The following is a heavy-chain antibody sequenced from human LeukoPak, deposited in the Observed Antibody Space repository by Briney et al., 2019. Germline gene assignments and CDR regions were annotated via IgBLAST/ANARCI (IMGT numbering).Heavy chain of an antibody. V-gene: IGHV3-53*01. Sequence: GGSLRLSCAASGFTVSSNYMSWVRQAPGKGLEWVSVIYSGGSTYYADSVKGRFTISRDNSKNTLYLQMNSLRAEDTAVYYCARVHDFWSGYYLDCWGQGTLVTVSS. J-gene: IGHJ4*02. CDR1: GFTVSSNY. CDR3: ARVHDFWSGYYLDC. D-gene: IGHD3-3*01. CDR2: IYSGGST.